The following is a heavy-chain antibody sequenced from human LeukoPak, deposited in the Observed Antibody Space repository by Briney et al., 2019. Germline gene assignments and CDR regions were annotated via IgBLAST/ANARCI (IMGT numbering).Heavy chain of an antibody. J-gene: IGHJ4*02. D-gene: IGHD5-18*01. CDR2: MSSDGNNK. CDR3: AKDSGLDYRYGLFDY. CDR1: GFTFSYYA. Sequence: PGGSLRLSCAASGFTFSYYAMHWVRQAPGKGLEWVAIMSSDGNNKYYADSVKGRFTISRDNSNNTLHLQMNSLRPEDTAVYYCAKDSGLDYRYGLFDYWGQGTLVTVSS. V-gene: IGHV3-30-3*01.